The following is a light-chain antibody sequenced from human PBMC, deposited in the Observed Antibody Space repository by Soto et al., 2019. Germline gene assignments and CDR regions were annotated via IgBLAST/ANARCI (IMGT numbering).Light chain of an antibody. CDR1: QSISSW. CDR2: KAS. CDR3: QQYHSYPYT. Sequence: DIQMTQSPSTLSASVGDRVTITCRASQSISSWLAWYQQKPGKAPKVLISKASTLQSGVPSRFSGGRSATEFTLTVSSLQPADFETYYCQQYHSYPYTFGQGTKLVIE. V-gene: IGKV1-5*03. J-gene: IGKJ2*01.